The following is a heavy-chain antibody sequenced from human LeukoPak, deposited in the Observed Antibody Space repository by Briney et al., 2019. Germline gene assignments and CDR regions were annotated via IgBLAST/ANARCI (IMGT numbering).Heavy chain of an antibody. CDR2: NYHGGSS. J-gene: IGHJ5*02. Sequence: SETLSLTCTVSGYSISIGYYWGWIRQPPGKGLEWIGSNYHGGSSHYNPSLKSRVTISIDTSKNHFSLNLTSVTAADTAVYYCARTYYYGSGSSYFDPWGQGTLVTVSS. CDR1: GYSISIGYY. D-gene: IGHD3-10*01. V-gene: IGHV4-38-2*02. CDR3: ARTYYYGSGSSYFDP.